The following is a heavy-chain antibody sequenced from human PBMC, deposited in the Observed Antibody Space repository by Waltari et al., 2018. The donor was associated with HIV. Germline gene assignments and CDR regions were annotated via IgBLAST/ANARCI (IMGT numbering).Heavy chain of an antibody. CDR3: ANKQYGSGMGY. CDR1: GFTFRSYA. CDR2: ISGSGGST. Sequence: EVQLLESGGGLVQPGGSLRLSCAASGFTFRSYARSWVRQAPGKGLEGVSAISGSGGSTYYADSVKGRFTISRDNSKNTLYLQMNSLRAEDTAVYYCANKQYGSGMGYWGQGTLVTVSS. D-gene: IGHD3-10*01. J-gene: IGHJ4*02. V-gene: IGHV3-23*01.